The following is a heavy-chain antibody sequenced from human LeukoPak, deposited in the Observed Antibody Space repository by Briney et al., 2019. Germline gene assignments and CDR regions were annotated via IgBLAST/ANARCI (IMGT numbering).Heavy chain of an antibody. CDR2: IKKDGSEK. J-gene: IGHJ4*02. CDR1: GFTFSIYW. Sequence: PGGSLRLSCAASGFTFSIYWTSWVRQAPGKGLEWVANIKKDGSEKYYVDSVKGRFTISRDNAKNSVYLQMDSLRAEDTAVYYCARVGGSCYGYWGQGALVTVSS. V-gene: IGHV3-7*04. CDR3: ARVGGSCYGY. D-gene: IGHD2-15*01.